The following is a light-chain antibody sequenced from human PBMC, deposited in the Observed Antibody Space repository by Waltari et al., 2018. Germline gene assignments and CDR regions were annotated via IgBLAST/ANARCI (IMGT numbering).Light chain of an antibody. CDR3: SSYTTSSAPGV. Sequence: QSALTQPASVSGSPGQSITISCSGTDSDVGAYDFVSSYQQHPGKPPHLIIYEVSNRPSGISNRVSSSKSGNMASLTISELQAEDEADYYCSSYTTSSAPGVFGTGTRVTVL. CDR1: DSDVGAYDF. V-gene: IGLV2-14*01. CDR2: EVS. J-gene: IGLJ1*01.